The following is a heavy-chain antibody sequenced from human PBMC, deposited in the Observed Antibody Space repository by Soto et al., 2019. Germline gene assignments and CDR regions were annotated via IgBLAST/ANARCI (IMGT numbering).Heavy chain of an antibody. CDR2: ISWNSDNT. CDR1: GFTFDAYA. J-gene: IGHJ4*02. V-gene: IGHV3-9*01. CDR3: ARTTWGYGEPLDS. Sequence: EVHLVESGGGVAQPGGSLRLSCATSGFTFDAYAMHWVRQAPGKGLEWVSGISWNSDNTGYADSVKGRFTISRDNAKRSLFLQMNSLRSEDTAFYFCARTTWGYGEPLDSWGQGTLVTVSS. D-gene: IGHD4-17*01.